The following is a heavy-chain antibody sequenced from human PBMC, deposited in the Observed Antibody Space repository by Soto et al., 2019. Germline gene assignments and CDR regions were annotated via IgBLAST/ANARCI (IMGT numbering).Heavy chain of an antibody. CDR2: ISAYNGNT. CDR1: GYTFTSYG. V-gene: IGHV1-18*04. D-gene: IGHD2-15*01. J-gene: IGHJ6*02. Sequence: QVQLVQSGAEVKKPGASVKVSCKAPGYTFTSYGISWVRQAPGQGLEWMGWISAYNGNTNYAQKLQGRVTMTTDTSTSTAYMELRSLRSDDTAVYYCARVRDMEIYYYYYGMDVWGQGTTVTVSS. CDR3: ARVRDMEIYYYYYGMDV.